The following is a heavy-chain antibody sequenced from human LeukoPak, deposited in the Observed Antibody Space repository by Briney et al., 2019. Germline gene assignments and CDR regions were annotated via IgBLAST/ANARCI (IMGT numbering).Heavy chain of an antibody. J-gene: IGHJ4*02. CDR2: ISSNGGST. D-gene: IGHD3-9*01. V-gene: IGHV3-64*01. Sequence: GGSLRLSCAASGFTFSNYGIHWVRQAPGKGLEYVSAISSNGGSTYYANSVKGRFTISRDNSKNTLYLQMGSLRSEDTAVYYCARELSDILTGYYTYYFDYWGQGTLVTVSS. CDR3: ARELSDILTGYYTYYFDY. CDR1: GFTFSNYG.